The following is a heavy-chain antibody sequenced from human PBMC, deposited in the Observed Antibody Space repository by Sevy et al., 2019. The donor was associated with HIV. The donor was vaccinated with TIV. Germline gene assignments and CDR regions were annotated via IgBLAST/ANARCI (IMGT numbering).Heavy chain of an antibody. CDR3: ASKRGYNHGPFDY. CDR1: GGSISNSDSY. CDR2: IHYTGGT. D-gene: IGHD5-12*01. J-gene: IGHJ4*02. V-gene: IGHV4-30-4*02. Sequence: SETLSLTCTVSGGSISNSDSYWSWIRQSPGKGLEWIGYIHYTGGTYHNPFLKSRVAMSVDTSEKQFSLKLSSMTEADTAVYYCASKRGYNHGPFDYWGQGSLITVSS.